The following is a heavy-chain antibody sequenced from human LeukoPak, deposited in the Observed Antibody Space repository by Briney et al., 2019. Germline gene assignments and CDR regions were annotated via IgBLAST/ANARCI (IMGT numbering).Heavy chain of an antibody. D-gene: IGHD3-22*01. V-gene: IGHV3-23*01. CDR2: ISASCAST. Sequence: GASLRLSCAASGFTLSNYAMGWVRQAPGKGLEWVSTISASCASTFYADSVKGRFTISRDISKNTLYLQMSSLRAEDTAVYYCTKAPYSTNYYPFDYWGQGTLVTVSS. CDR3: TKAPYSTNYYPFDY. J-gene: IGHJ4*02. CDR1: GFTLSNYA.